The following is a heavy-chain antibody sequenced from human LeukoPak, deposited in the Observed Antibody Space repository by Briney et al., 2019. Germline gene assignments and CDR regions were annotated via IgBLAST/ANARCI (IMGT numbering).Heavy chain of an antibody. J-gene: IGHJ3*02. V-gene: IGHV3-9*01. CDR1: GFTFDDYA. CDR3: AKALSRYYYDSSGLDVAFDI. D-gene: IGHD3-22*01. Sequence: GGSLRLSCAASGFTFDDYAMHWVRQAPGKSLEWVSGISWNSGSIGYADSVKGRFTISRDNAKNSLYLQMNSLRAEDTALYYCAKALSRYYYDSSGLDVAFDIWGQGTMVTVSS. CDR2: ISWNSGSI.